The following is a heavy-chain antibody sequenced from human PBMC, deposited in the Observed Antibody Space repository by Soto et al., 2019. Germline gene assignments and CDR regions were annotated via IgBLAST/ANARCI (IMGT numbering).Heavy chain of an antibody. Sequence: VQLVESGGGLVQPGGSLRLSCAASGFTFSDYYMSWIRQAPGKGLEWVSYISSSSSSTNYADSVKGRFTISRDNAKKSLYLQLNSLRAEDTAVYYCSRLSHWYLDYWGQGTLVTVSS. CDR2: ISSSSSST. D-gene: IGHD1-1*01. V-gene: IGHV3-11*06. CDR3: SRLSHWYLDY. J-gene: IGHJ4*02. CDR1: GFTFSDYY.